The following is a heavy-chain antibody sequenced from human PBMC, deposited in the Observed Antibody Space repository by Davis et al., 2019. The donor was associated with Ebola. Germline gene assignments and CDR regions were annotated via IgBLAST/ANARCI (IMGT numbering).Heavy chain of an antibody. CDR3: ARMRLRIEPSGKTRVIRWFDQ. CDR2: IYHTGST. D-gene: IGHD4-23*01. CDR1: GYSISSGYY. J-gene: IGHJ5*02. V-gene: IGHV4-38-2*01. Sequence: PSETLSLTCAVSGYSISSGYYWGCVRQPPGKGLEWIAHIYHTGSTYYNGSIKSRVSMSLDTSKNQFSLRLRSVTAADTAVYYCARMRLRIEPSGKTRVIRWFDQWGQGALVTVSS.